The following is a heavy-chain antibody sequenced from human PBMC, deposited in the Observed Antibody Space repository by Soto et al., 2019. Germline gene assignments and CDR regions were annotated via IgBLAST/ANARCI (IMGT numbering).Heavy chain of an antibody. CDR2: IFWDDDK. V-gene: IGHV2-5*02. Sequence: QITLKESGPTLVKPTQTLTLTCTLSGLSLSTSGVGVGWIRQLAGKALEWLALIFWDDDKRYSPFLKSRLTIIKDTSKNQVVLTMTNMDPVDTATYYCARLALTPAFDIWGQGTMVTVSS. J-gene: IGHJ3*02. D-gene: IGHD3-9*01. CDR1: GLSLSTSGVG. CDR3: ARLALTPAFDI.